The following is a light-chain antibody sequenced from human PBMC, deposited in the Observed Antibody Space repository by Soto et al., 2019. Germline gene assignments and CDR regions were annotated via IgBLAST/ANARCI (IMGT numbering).Light chain of an antibody. CDR1: QSISSN. Sequence: EIVMTQSPATLSVSPGERVTLSCGASQSISSNLAWYQQKPGQAPRLLIYGANTRAAGVAARFSGSGSGTEFTLTSSSLQYEDFAVYYCQQYNNWPLTFGQGTKVEI. J-gene: IGKJ1*01. V-gene: IGKV3-15*01. CDR3: QQYNNWPLT. CDR2: GAN.